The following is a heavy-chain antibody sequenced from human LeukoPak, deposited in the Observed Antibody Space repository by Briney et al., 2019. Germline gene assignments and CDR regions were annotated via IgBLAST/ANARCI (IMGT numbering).Heavy chain of an antibody. CDR3: ARLGFCSGGSCPYYLYYMDV. Sequence: SETLSLTCAVYGGSFSGYYWSWIRQPPGKGLEWIAYIYDSGSTNSNPSLKSRVTISAETSKNEFSLKLSSVTAADTAVYYCARLGFCSGGSCPYYLYYMDVWGKGTTVTVSS. J-gene: IGHJ6*03. D-gene: IGHD2-15*01. CDR1: GGSFSGYY. V-gene: IGHV4-59*08. CDR2: IYDSGST.